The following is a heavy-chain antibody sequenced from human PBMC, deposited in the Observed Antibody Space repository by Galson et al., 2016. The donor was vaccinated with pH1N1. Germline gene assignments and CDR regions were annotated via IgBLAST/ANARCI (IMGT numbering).Heavy chain of an antibody. V-gene: IGHV3-53*01. CDR3: ARERANYPDDSFDI. J-gene: IGHJ3*02. CDR2: IYAGGAT. Sequence: SGAEVKKPGESLKISCAASGFTVSDSYMNWVRRAPGKGLEWVSVIYAGGATHYADSVKGRFTISRDTSKNTMYLQMNSLRVDDTAVYYCARERANYPDDSFDIWGQGTMVTVSS. CDR1: GFTVSDSY. D-gene: IGHD4/OR15-4a*01.